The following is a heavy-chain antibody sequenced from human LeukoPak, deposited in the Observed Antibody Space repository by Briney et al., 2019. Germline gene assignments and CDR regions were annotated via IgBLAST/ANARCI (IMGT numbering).Heavy chain of an antibody. D-gene: IGHD3-3*01. V-gene: IGHV3-23*01. CDR2: ISGSGGST. CDR1: GFTFSSYA. CDR3: SKDGVYDFWSGYYLDN. Sequence: GGSLRLSCAASGFTFSSYAMSWVRQAPGKGLEWVSAISGSGGSTYYADSVKGRFTISRDNSKNTLYLQMNSLRAEDTAVYYCSKDGVYDFWSGYYLDNWGQGTLVTVSS. J-gene: IGHJ4*02.